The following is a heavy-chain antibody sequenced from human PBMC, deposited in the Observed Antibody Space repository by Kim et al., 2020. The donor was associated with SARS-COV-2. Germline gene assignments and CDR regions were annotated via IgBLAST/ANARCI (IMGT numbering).Heavy chain of an antibody. V-gene: IGHV3-11*01. Sequence: YAAPLRGRFTISRDNAKNTMYLKMNSLRAEETAVYYCARAPSPRAYFDYWGQGTLVTVSS. J-gene: IGHJ4*02. D-gene: IGHD6-6*01. CDR3: ARAPSPRAYFDY.